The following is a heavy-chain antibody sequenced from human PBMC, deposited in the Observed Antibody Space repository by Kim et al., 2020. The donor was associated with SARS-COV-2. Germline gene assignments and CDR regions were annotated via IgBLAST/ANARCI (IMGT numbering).Heavy chain of an antibody. J-gene: IGHJ4*02. CDR2: IWYDGSNK. CDR3: AKDRSYSSGWYVSPLEIDY. CDR1: GFTFSSYA. D-gene: IGHD6-19*01. V-gene: IGHV3-33*06. Sequence: GGSLRLSCAASGFTFSSYAMHWVRQAPGKGLEWVAVIWYDGSNKYYADSVKGRFTISRDNSKNTLYLQMNSLRAEDTAVYYCAKDRSYSSGWYVSPLEIDYWGQGTLVTVSS.